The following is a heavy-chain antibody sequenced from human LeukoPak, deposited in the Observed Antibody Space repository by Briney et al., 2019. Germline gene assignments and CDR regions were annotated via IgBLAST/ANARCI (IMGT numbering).Heavy chain of an antibody. J-gene: IGHJ4*02. CDR2: GNGGRT. Sequence: GGSLRLSCVASGFIFNEYGMTWVRQIPGKGLEWVNGNGGRTGYADSVKGRFTISRDNAKNSLYLEMGSLRAEDTALYFCARLFNAGLGAPLDYGGQGTLVSVSS. CDR3: ARLFNAGLGAPLDY. V-gene: IGHV3-20*04. D-gene: IGHD1-26*01. CDR1: GFIFNEYG.